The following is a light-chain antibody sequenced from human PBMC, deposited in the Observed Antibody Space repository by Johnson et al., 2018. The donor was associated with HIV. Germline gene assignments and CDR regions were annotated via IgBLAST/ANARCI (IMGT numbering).Light chain of an antibody. J-gene: IGLJ1*01. CDR1: SSNIGNNY. Sequence: VLTQSPSVSAAPGQKVTISCSGSSSNIGNNYVSWYQQLPGTAPKLLIYENNKRPSGIPDRFSGSKSGTSATLGITGLQTGDEADYYCGTWGSSLGGVFGNGTKVTVL. V-gene: IGLV1-51*02. CDR2: ENN. CDR3: GTWGSSLGGV.